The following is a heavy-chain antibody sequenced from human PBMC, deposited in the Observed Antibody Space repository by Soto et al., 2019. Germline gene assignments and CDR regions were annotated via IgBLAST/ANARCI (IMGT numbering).Heavy chain of an antibody. J-gene: IGHJ5*02. V-gene: IGHV4-4*07. CDR3: ARGQRFSDWFDP. CDR1: GGAISTYY. CDR2: IYSSGST. D-gene: IGHD3-3*01. Sequence: QVHLQESGPGLVKPSETLYLTCTVSGGAISTYYWTWIRQPAGKGLEWIGRIYSSGSTKYNPSLQSRVTMSLETSNNQFALRLTSVTAADTAVYYCARGQRFSDWFDPWGQGTLVTVSS.